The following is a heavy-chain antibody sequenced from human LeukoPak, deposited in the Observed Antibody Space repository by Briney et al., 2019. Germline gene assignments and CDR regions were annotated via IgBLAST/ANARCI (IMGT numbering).Heavy chain of an antibody. D-gene: IGHD6-19*01. V-gene: IGHV3-30-3*01. CDR2: MSFDGSDK. J-gene: IGHJ4*02. CDR1: GFTFSSYV. Sequence: GRSLRLSCATSGFTFSSYVMHWVRQAPGKGLEWVAVMSFDGSDKYYADSVKGRFTISRDNSKNTQHLQMNSLRVEDTAVYYCAMGYSSGWYGLDYWGQGTLVTVSS. CDR3: AMGYSSGWYGLDY.